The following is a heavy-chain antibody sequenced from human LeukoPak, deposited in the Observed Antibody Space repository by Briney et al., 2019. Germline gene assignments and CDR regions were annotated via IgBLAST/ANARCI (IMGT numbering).Heavy chain of an antibody. CDR1: GFTFSDYY. CDR3: ARDRTYYYGSGSYYFDY. J-gene: IGHJ4*02. Sequence: GGSLRLSCAASGFTFSDYYMSWIRQAPGKGLEWVSYISSSGHTIYYAASVKGRFTISSDNAKNSLYLQMNSLRAEDTAVYYCARDRTYYYGSGSYYFDYWGQRTLVTVSS. V-gene: IGHV3-11*01. CDR2: ISSSGHTI. D-gene: IGHD3-10*01.